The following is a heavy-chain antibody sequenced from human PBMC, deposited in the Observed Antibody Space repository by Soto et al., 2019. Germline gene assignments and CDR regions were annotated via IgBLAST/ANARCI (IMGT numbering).Heavy chain of an antibody. CDR3: ARLFDGSSWSYYFDS. Sequence: SETLSLTCTVSGGSISSYYWSWIRQPPGKGLEWIGYISYSGNTNYNPSLKSRVTISEDTSKNRFSLNLGSVIAADTAVYYCARLFDGSSWSYYFDSWGQGTQVTVSS. D-gene: IGHD6-13*01. CDR2: ISYSGNT. CDR1: GGSISSYY. V-gene: IGHV4-59*08. J-gene: IGHJ4*02.